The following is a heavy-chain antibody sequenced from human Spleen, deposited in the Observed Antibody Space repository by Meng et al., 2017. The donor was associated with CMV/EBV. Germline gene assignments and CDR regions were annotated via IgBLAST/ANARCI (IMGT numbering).Heavy chain of an antibody. J-gene: IGHJ4*02. CDR3: ARDLENGYASSIKDY. CDR1: GFTFSSYW. V-gene: IGHV3-7*01. D-gene: IGHD3-16*01. Sequence: GGSLKISCAASGFTFSSYWMSWVRQAPGKGLEWVANIKQDGSEKYYVDSVKGRFTIFRDNAKNSLYLQLSSLRAEDTAVYYCARDLENGYASSIKDYWGQGTLVTVSS. CDR2: IKQDGSEK.